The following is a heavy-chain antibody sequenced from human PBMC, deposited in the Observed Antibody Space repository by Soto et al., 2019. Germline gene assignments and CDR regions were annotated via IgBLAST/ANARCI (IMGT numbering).Heavy chain of an antibody. CDR1: GYTFTGYY. D-gene: IGHD6-6*01. CDR3: ARSGGDYSSSSGGYFQH. V-gene: IGHV1-2*04. J-gene: IGHJ1*01. CDR2: INPNSGGT. Sequence: ASVKVSCKASGYTFTGYYMHWVRQAPGQGLEWMGWINPNSGGTNYAQKFQGWVTMTRDTSISTAYMELSRLRSDDTAVYYCARSGGDYSSSSGGYFQHWGQGTLVTVSS.